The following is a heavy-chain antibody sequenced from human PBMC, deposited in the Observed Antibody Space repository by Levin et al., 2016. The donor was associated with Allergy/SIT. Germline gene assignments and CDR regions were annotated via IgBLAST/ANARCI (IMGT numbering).Heavy chain of an antibody. Sequence: ASVKVSCKASGYTFTGYYMHWVRQAPGQGLEWMGWINPNSGGTNYAQKFQGRVTMTRDTSISTAYMELSRLRSDDTAVYYCARDRPTTVTRYYYGMDVWGQGTTVTVSS. J-gene: IGHJ6*02. CDR1: GYTFTGYY. V-gene: IGHV1-2*02. CDR3: ARDRPTTVTRYYYGMDV. CDR2: INPNSGGT. D-gene: IGHD4-17*01.